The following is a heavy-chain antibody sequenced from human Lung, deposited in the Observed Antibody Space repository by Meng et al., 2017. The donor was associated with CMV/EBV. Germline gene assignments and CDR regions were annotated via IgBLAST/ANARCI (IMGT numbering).Heavy chain of an antibody. V-gene: IGHV4-31*11. J-gene: IGHJ5*02. CDR2: IYYSGST. CDR3: ARTNYGDYNWFDP. CDR1: GGSISSGGFY. D-gene: IGHD4-17*01. Sequence: GPLQESGPGLGKPSQTLSLTCAFSGGSISSGGFYWSWIRQHPGKGLEWIGYIYYSGSTYYNPSLRSRVAISIDTSKNQFSLKLTSVTAADTAVYFCARTNYGDYNWFDPWGQGTLVTVSS.